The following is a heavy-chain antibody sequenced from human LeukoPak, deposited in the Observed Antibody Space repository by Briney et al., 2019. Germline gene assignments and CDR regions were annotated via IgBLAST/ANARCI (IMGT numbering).Heavy chain of an antibody. CDR1: GVTFNSNY. J-gene: IGHJ4*02. V-gene: IGHV3-53*01. Sequence: GGSLRLSSEAPGVTFNSNYMNWPPHAPGQGLDRASVIYSGGSGVTSYYADSVKGRFAISRDSSKNTLYLQMNSLRAEDTAVYYCARESPDRPGFDYWGQGTLVTVSS. CDR3: ARESPDRPGFDY. CDR2: IYSGGSGVTS. D-gene: IGHD6-6*01.